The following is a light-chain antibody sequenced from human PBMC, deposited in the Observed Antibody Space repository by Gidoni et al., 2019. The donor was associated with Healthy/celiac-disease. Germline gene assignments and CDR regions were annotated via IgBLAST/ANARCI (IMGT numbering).Light chain of an antibody. J-gene: IGKJ2*01. V-gene: IGKV3-11*01. Sequence: EIVLPQSPASLSLSPGERATLSCRASQSVSSYLAWYQQKPGQAPRLLIYDASNRATGIPARFSGSGYGTDFTLTISSLEHEDFAVYYCQQRSHWPPYTLGQGTKLEIK. CDR3: QQRSHWPPYT. CDR2: DAS. CDR1: QSVSSY.